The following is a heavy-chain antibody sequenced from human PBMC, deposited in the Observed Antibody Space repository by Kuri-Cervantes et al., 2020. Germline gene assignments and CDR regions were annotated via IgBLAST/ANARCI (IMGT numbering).Heavy chain of an antibody. J-gene: IGHJ5*02. CDR1: GGSSSGYY. V-gene: IGHV4-34*01. CDR3: ARHDQEYNWFDP. Sequence: SETLSLTCAVYGGSSSGYYWSWIRQPPGKGLEWIGEINHSGSTNYNPSLKSRVTISVDTSKNQFSLKLSSVTAADTAVYYCARHDQEYNWFDPWGQGTLVTVSS. CDR2: INHSGST. D-gene: IGHD3-10*01.